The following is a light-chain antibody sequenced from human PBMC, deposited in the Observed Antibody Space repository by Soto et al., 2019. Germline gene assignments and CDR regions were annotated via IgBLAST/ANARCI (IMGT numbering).Light chain of an antibody. CDR3: QQYHNWPA. CDR2: GAA. CDR1: QSGFSS. J-gene: IGKJ1*01. V-gene: IGKV3-15*01. Sequence: MTQSPATLAVSPRERATLSCGASQSGFSSIAWYQQKPGQAPRLLSYGAATRGTGIPARFSGRGSGTEFTLTINSLQSEDFAVYYCQQYHNWPAFGQGTKV.